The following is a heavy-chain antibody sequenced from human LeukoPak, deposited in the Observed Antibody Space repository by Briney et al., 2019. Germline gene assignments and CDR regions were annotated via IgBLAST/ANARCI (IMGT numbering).Heavy chain of an antibody. J-gene: IGHJ4*02. D-gene: IGHD6-13*01. CDR1: GGTFSSYA. CDR2: NIPIFGTA. V-gene: IGHV1-69*05. Sequence: SVKVSCKASGGTFSSYAISWVRQAPGQGLEWMGGNIPIFGTANYAQKFQGRVTITTDESTSTAYMELSSLRSEDTAVYYCARGGRIAAAGLYVERYYFDYWGQGTLVTVSS. CDR3: ARGGRIAAAGLYVERYYFDY.